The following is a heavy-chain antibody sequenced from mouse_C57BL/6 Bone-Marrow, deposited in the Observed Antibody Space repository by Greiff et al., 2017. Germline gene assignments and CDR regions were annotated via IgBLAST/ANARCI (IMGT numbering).Heavy chain of an antibody. Sequence: QVQLQQPGAELVKPGASVTLSCKASGYTFTSYWMHWVKQRPGRGLEWIGSIDPNSGGTKYNEKFKSKARLTADKPSSTAYMQLSSLTSEDAAVDYCARGGLMTTGDDWGQGTTLTVSS. CDR2: IDPNSGGT. V-gene: IGHV1-72*01. J-gene: IGHJ2*01. CDR3: ARGGLMTTGDD. CDR1: GYTFTSYW. D-gene: IGHD1-1*01.